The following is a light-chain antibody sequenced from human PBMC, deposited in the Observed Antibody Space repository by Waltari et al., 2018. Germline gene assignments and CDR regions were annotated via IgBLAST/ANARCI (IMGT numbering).Light chain of an antibody. V-gene: IGKV1D-16*01. CDR2: KSS. J-gene: IGKJ3*01. Sequence: DIEMTQSPSSLSASVGDKVTIACQASQSISNRLAWYQQKPGKAPKSLIYKSSNLESGVPSRFSGSGSGTDFTLTISSLQPEDFATYYCQQYYSAPCTFGPGTKLDIK. CDR1: QSISNR. CDR3: QQYYSAPCT.